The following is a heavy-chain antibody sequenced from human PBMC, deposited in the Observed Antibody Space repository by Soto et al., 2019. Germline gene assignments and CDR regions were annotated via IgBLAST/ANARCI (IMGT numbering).Heavy chain of an antibody. CDR3: AKDRGQNSGYVFKDPSY. V-gene: IGHV3-23*01. Sequence: EVQLLESGGGLVQPGGSLRLSCAASGFTFSSYAMSWVRQAPGKGLEWVSAISGSGGSTYYADSVKGRFTISRDNSKNTLYLQMNSLRAEDTAVYYCAKDRGQNSGYVFKDPSYWGQGTLVTVSS. CDR1: GFTFSSYA. CDR2: ISGSGGST. D-gene: IGHD5-12*01. J-gene: IGHJ4*02.